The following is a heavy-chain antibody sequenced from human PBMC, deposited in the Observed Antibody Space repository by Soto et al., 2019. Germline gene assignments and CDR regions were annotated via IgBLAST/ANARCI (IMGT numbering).Heavy chain of an antibody. CDR3: ARLYCGGDCYLAPFDY. CDR2: IYYSGST. CDR1: GGSISSGDYY. V-gene: IGHV4-30-4*01. D-gene: IGHD2-21*02. J-gene: IGHJ4*02. Sequence: QVQLQESGPGLVKPSQTLSLTCTVSGGSISSGDYYWSWIRQPPGKGLEWIGYIYYSGSTYYNPSLKSRVNISVDTSKNQFSLKLSSVTAADTAVYYCARLYCGGDCYLAPFDYWGQGTLVTVSS.